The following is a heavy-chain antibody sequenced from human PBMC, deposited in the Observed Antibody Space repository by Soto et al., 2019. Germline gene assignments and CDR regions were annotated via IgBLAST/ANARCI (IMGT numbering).Heavy chain of an antibody. V-gene: IGHV1-69*01. J-gene: IGHJ4*02. Sequence: QVQLVQSGAEVKKPGSSVRVSCKTSGDSFSKYTVNWVRQAPRQGRAWMGGFIPRFGTTTFAPTLQGRVTITADQSMNTVYRELSSLRSEDTALYYCARGRVLYHSARSQLDSWGQGTLVTVSS. CDR2: FIPRFGTT. D-gene: IGHD2-8*01. CDR1: GDSFSKYT. CDR3: ARGRVLYHSARSQLDS.